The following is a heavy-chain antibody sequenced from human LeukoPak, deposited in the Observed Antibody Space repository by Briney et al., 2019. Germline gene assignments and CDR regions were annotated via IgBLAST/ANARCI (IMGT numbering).Heavy chain of an antibody. CDR1: GYTFTSYY. CDR2: INPSGGST. V-gene: IGHV1-46*01. Sequence: APVKVSCKASGYTFTSYYMHWVRQAPGQGLEWMGIINPSGGSTSYAQKFQGRVTMTRDMSTSTVYMELSSLRSEDTAVYYCARSIAVAASYYYFDYWGQGTLVTVSS. D-gene: IGHD6-19*01. CDR3: ARSIAVAASYYYFDY. J-gene: IGHJ4*02.